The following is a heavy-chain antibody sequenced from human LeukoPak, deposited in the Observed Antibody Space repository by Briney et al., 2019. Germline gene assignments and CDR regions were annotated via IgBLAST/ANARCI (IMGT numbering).Heavy chain of an antibody. V-gene: IGHV3-33*01. CDR2: IWYDGSNK. J-gene: IGHJ4*02. D-gene: IGHD6-13*01. CDR3: AAGSSWFDY. CDR1: GFTFSSYG. Sequence: GGSLRLSCAASGFTFSSYGMHWVRQAPGKGLDWVAVIWYDGSNKYYADSVKGRFTISRDNSKNTLYLQMNSLRAEDTAVYYCAAGSSWFDYWGQGTLVTVSS.